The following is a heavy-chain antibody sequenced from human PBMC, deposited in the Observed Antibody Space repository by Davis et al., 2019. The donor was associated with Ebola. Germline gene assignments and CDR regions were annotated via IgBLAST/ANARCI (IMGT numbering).Heavy chain of an antibody. J-gene: IGHJ4*02. Sequence: HTGESLKISCVVSGFSFSSYWMHWVRQAPGKGLVWVSRIKSDGSTKSYADSVKGRFTISRDNAKNTLYLQMDSLRAEDTAVYYCARDGEHYSDLDYWGQGTLVTVSS. CDR2: IKSDGSTK. CDR1: GFSFSSYW. V-gene: IGHV3-74*01. CDR3: ARDGEHYSDLDY. D-gene: IGHD1-26*01.